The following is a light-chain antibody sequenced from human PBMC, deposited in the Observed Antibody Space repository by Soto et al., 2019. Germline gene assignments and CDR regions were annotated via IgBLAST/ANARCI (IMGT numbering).Light chain of an antibody. J-gene: IGLJ1*01. CDR1: SSDIGGYNY. Sequence: QSALTQPAPVSGSPGQSITISCPGTSSDIGGYNYVSWYQQHPGKAPKLMIYDVSNRPSGVSNRFSGSKSGNTASLTISGLQAEDEADYYCSSYTSSSTYVFVTGTKVTVL. CDR3: SSYTSSSTYV. V-gene: IGLV2-14*01. CDR2: DVS.